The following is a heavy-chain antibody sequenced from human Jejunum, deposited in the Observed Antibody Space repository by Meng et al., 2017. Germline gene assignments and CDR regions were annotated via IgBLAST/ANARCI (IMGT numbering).Heavy chain of an antibody. CDR2: IYWDDDK. CDR1: GFSLSTSGVG. Sequence: QITLKESVPTLVKPTQTLTLTCTFAGFSLSTSGVGVAWIRQPPGKALEWLALIYWDDDKRYSPSLKSRLTITKDTSKNQVVLTMTNMDPVDTATYYCARLPDYYDTSGYYGWGQGTLVTVSS. CDR3: ARLPDYYDTSGYYG. D-gene: IGHD3-22*01. V-gene: IGHV2-5*02. J-gene: IGHJ4*02.